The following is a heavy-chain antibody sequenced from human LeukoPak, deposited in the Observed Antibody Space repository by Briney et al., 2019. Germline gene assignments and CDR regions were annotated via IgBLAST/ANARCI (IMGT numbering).Heavy chain of an antibody. D-gene: IGHD6-19*01. CDR1: GFTVSSNY. J-gene: IGHJ5*02. CDR2: IYSGGST. Sequence: PGGSLRLSCAASGFTVSSNYMTWVRQAPGKGLEWVSLIYSGGSTYYAASVQGRFTISRDNSKNTLYLQMNSLRPEDTAMYYCARNAYSSGWYNWFDPWGQGTLVTVSS. V-gene: IGHV3-66*02. CDR3: ARNAYSSGWYNWFDP.